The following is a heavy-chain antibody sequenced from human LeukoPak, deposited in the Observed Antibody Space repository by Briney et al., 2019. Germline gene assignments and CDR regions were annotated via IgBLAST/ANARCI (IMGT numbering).Heavy chain of an antibody. CDR3: ARDQGLTAPPPYGLDV. CDR2: IIPVLNIT. D-gene: IGHD5-18*01. J-gene: IGHJ6*02. CDR1: GGTFSSSA. Sequence: SVKVSCKTSGGTFSSSAITWVRQAPGQGLEWMGRIIPVLNITTYAQKFQGSVTITADTSTSTVYMELSSLRSEETAVYYCARDQGLTAPPPYGLDVWGQGTTVVVSS. V-gene: IGHV1-69*04.